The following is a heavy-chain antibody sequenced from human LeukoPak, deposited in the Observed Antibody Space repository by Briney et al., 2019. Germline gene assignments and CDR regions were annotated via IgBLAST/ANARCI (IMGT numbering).Heavy chain of an antibody. D-gene: IGHD6-19*01. CDR1: GFTFSSYG. CDR3: AKMGQQWLVPYYYYYMDV. Sequence: GGSLRLSCAASGFTFSSYGMHWVRQAPGKGLEWVAVISYDGSNKYYADSVKGRFTISRDNSKNTLYLQMNSLRAEDTAVYYCAKMGQQWLVPYYYYYMDVWGKGTTVTVSS. J-gene: IGHJ6*03. V-gene: IGHV3-30*18. CDR2: ISYDGSNK.